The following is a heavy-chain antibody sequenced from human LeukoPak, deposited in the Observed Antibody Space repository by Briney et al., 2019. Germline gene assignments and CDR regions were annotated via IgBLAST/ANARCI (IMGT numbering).Heavy chain of an antibody. Sequence: SVKVSCEASGFTFTSSAMQWVRQARGERLEWIGWIVVGSGNTNYAQKFQERVTITRDMSTSTAYMELSSLRSEDTAVYYCAAEGTLDSSGYYRDAFDIWGQGTMVTVSS. D-gene: IGHD3-22*01. CDR2: IVVGSGNT. V-gene: IGHV1-58*02. J-gene: IGHJ3*02. CDR1: GFTFTSSA. CDR3: AAEGTLDSSGYYRDAFDI.